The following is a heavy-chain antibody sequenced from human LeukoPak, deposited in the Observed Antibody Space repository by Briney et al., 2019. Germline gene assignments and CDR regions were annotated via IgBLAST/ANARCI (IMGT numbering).Heavy chain of an antibody. CDR3: ARRRTDDYGDYGFDY. V-gene: IGHV4-59*01. Sequence: SETLSLTCTVSGGSISSYYWSWVRQPPGKGLEWIGYIYYSGSTNYNPSLKSRVTISVDTSKNQFSLKLSSVTAADTAVYYCARRRTDDYGDYGFDYWGQGTLVTVSS. D-gene: IGHD4-17*01. CDR2: IYYSGST. CDR1: GGSISSYY. J-gene: IGHJ4*02.